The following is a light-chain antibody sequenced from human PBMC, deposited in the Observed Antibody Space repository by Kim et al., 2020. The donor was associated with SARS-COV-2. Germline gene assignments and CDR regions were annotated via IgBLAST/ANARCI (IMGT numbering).Light chain of an antibody. CDR2: EDN. CDR1: SGSIASNY. J-gene: IGLJ3*02. CDR3: QSYDSSNWV. Sequence: GKTVTIPCTRSSGSIASNYVQWYQQRPGSAPTTVIYEDNQRPSGVPDRFSGSIDSSSNSASLTISGLKTEYEADYYCQSYDSSNWVFGGGTQLTFL. V-gene: IGLV6-57*03.